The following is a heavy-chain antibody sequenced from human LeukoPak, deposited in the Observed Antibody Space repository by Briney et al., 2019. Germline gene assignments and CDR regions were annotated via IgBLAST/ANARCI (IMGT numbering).Heavy chain of an antibody. CDR1: GFTFSSYA. D-gene: IGHD6-13*01. Sequence: PGGSLRLSCAASGFTFSSYAMSWVRQAPGKGLDWVSAISGSGGSTYYADSVKGRFTISRDNSKNTLYLQMNSLRAEDTAVYYCAKKQYSSSGNLDYWGQGTLVTVSS. CDR2: ISGSGGST. V-gene: IGHV3-23*01. CDR3: AKKQYSSSGNLDY. J-gene: IGHJ4*02.